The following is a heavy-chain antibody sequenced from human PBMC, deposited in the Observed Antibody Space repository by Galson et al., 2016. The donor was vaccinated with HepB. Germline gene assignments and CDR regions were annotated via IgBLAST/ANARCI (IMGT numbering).Heavy chain of an antibody. CDR2: ISPSGQTT. CDR3: AKDLWESLSPGPFDI. D-gene: IGHD1-26*01. V-gene: IGHV3-23*01. J-gene: IGHJ3*02. CDR1: GLNFNNFA. Sequence: SLRLSCAASGLNFNNFAMSWVRQAPGKGLEWLSVISPSGQTTFYVASVRGRFTISRDKSKNTLFLQMNSLRVEDTAVYFCAKDLWESLSPGPFDIWGQGTTVTVSS.